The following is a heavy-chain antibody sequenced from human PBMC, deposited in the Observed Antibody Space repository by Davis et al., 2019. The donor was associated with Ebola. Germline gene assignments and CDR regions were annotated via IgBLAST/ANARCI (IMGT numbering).Heavy chain of an antibody. Sequence: GESLKISCLASGFTFGNYNMNWVRQAPGKGLEWVGRIKSKTDGGTTDYAAPVKGRFTISRDDSKNTLYLQMNSLKTEDTAVYYCTTDGRRQWGNRWGQGTLVTVSS. J-gene: IGHJ4*02. CDR3: TTDGRRQWGNR. V-gene: IGHV3-15*07. D-gene: IGHD3-16*01. CDR1: GFTFGNYN. CDR2: IKSKTDGGTT.